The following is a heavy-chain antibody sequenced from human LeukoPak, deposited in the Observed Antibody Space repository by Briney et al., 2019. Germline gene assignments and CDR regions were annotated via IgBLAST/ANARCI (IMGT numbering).Heavy chain of an antibody. J-gene: IGHJ4*02. CDR2: INTNTGNP. CDR1: GYTFTSYA. CDR3: ARVKVVTPAPLLDY. D-gene: IGHD4-23*01. Sequence: ASVKVSCKASGYTFTSYAMNWVRQAPGQGLEWMGWINTNTGNPTYAQGFTGRFVFSLDTSVSTAYLQTSSLKAEDTAVYYCARVKVVTPAPLLDYWGQGTLVTVPS. V-gene: IGHV7-4-1*02.